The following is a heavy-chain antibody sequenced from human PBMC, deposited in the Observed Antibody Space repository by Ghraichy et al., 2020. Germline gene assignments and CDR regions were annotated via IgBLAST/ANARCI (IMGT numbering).Heavy chain of an antibody. Sequence: GGSLRLSCATSGLTFSDSAMHWVRQASGKGLEWVGRIRSKANSYATVYAASVKGRFTISRDDSKNTAYLQMNSLKTEDTALYYCTRGYCSGGICYSFDHRGQGTLVTVSS. CDR1: GLTFSDSA. J-gene: IGHJ4*02. CDR2: IRSKANSYAT. D-gene: IGHD2-15*01. V-gene: IGHV3-73*01. CDR3: TRGYCSGGICYSFDH.